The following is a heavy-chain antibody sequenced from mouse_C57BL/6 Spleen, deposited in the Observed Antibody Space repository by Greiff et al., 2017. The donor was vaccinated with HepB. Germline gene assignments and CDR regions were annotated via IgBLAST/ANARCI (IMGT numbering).Heavy chain of an antibody. CDR1: GFNIKDDY. Sequence: EVQLQQSGAELVRPGASVKLSCTASGFNIKDDYMHWVKQRPEQGLEWIGWIDPENGDTEYASKFQGKATITADTSSNTAYLQLSSLPSEDTAVYYCTIQDYYGSSLWYFDYWGQGTTLTVSS. CDR2: IDPENGDT. J-gene: IGHJ2*01. V-gene: IGHV14-4*01. D-gene: IGHD1-1*01. CDR3: TIQDYYGSSLWYFDY.